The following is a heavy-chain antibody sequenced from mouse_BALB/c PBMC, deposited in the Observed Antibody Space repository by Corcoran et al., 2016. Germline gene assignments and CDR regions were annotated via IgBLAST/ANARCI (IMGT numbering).Heavy chain of an antibody. CDR2: INPNNGGT. J-gene: IGHJ2*01. Sequence: EVLLQQSGPELVKPGTSVKIPCKASGYTFTDYNMDWVKQSHGKSLEWIGDINPNNGGTIYNQKFKDKATLTVDKSSSTAYMEIRSLTSEVAAVYYCARRDYFGSSPSDYWGQGTTLTVSS. CDR1: GYTFTDYN. V-gene: IGHV1-18*01. CDR3: ARRDYFGSSPSDY. D-gene: IGHD1-1*01.